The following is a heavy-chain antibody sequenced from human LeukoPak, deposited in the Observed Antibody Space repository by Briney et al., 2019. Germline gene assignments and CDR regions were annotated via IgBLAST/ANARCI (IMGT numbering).Heavy chain of an antibody. CDR1: GFTVSNNF. Sequence: GGSLRLSCAASGFTVSNNFMTWVRQAPGKGLEWVSVIFSGGSTYYADSVRGRFTISRDNSKNTLYLQMSSLRAEDTAVYYCVKTGAYYYDSSGYYYDYWGQGTLVTVSS. J-gene: IGHJ4*02. CDR2: IFSGGST. CDR3: VKTGAYYYDSSGYYYDY. D-gene: IGHD3-22*01. V-gene: IGHV3-53*05.